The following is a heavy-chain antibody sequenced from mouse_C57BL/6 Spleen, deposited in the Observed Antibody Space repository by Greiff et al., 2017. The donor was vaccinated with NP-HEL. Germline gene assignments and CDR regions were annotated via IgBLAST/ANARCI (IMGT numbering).Heavy chain of an antibody. CDR3: ARSRTPFDY. J-gene: IGHJ2*01. CDR1: GYTFTDYY. CDR2: INPYNGGT. V-gene: IGHV1-19*01. Sequence: EVQLQQSGPVLVKPGASVKMSCKASGYTFTDYYMNWVKQSHGKSLEWIGVINPYNGGTSYNQKFKGKATLTVDKSSSTAYMELNSLTSEDSAVYYCARSRTPFDYWGQGTTLTVSS.